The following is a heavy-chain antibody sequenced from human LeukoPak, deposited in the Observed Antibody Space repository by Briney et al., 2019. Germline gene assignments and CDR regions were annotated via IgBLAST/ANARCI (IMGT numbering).Heavy chain of an antibody. V-gene: IGHV1-69*06. CDR3: ARTNYYDSSGYQGAGTYYYGMDV. CDR1: GGTFSSYG. J-gene: IGHJ6*02. D-gene: IGHD3-22*01. Sequence: SVTVSCKASGGTFSSYGISWVRQAPGQGLEWMGRIIPIFGTANYAQKFQGRVTITADKFTSTAYMEVSSLRSEDTAVYYCARTNYYDSSGYQGAGTYYYGMDVWGQGTTVTVSS. CDR2: IIPIFGTA.